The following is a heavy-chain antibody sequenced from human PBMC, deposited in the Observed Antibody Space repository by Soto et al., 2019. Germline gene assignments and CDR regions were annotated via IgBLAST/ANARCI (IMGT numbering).Heavy chain of an antibody. CDR3: ARESGENWSYVAY. Sequence: QVQLQESGPGLVKPSETLSLTCSVSGASITDYSLNWIRQSDGKGLEWIGRIYATGKNQVNASLRSRGTMSLDTSKNQFSLKLTSVTAADTAVYYCARESGENWSYVAYGGQGTLVTVSS. D-gene: IGHD1-7*01. J-gene: IGHJ4*02. V-gene: IGHV4-4*07. CDR2: IYATGKN. CDR1: GASITDYS.